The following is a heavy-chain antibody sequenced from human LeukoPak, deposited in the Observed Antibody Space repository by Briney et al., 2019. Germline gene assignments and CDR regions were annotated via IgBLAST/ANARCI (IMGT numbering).Heavy chain of an antibody. D-gene: IGHD3-3*01. J-gene: IGHJ4*02. V-gene: IGHV1-69-2*01. CDR2: VDPEDGEI. CDR3: ATIVWSGYYRVDY. Sequence: ASVKVSCKASGYTFTQYFIHWVQQVPGQGLEWIGRVDPEDGEIVYAAMFQGRVAITADTSTDTAYMEMTSLTSEDTAVYYCATIVWSGYYRVDYWGEGTLVTVSS. CDR1: GYTFTQYF.